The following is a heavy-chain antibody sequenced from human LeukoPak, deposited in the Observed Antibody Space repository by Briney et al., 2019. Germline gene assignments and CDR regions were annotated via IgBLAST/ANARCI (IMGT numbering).Heavy chain of an antibody. V-gene: IGHV3-23*01. Sequence: GGSLRLSCAASGFTFSSYAMSWVRQAPGKGLEWVSSISGSGGSTYYADSVKGRFTISRDNSKNTLYLQMNSLRAEDTAVYYCAKAGLRLNYYYYVDVWGKGTTVTVSS. CDR1: GFTFSSYA. J-gene: IGHJ6*03. CDR2: ISGSGGST. CDR3: AKAGLRLNYYYYVDV. D-gene: IGHD2-8*02.